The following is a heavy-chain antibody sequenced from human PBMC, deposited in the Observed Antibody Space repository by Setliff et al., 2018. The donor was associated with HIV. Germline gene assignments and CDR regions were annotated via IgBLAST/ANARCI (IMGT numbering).Heavy chain of an antibody. CDR2: VSAHNGIT. J-gene: IGHJ4*02. D-gene: IGHD3-10*01. CDR3: ARDGMVRGVRRKLDY. V-gene: IGHV1-18*01. Sequence: AASVKVSCKASGYIFTTYGISWVRQAPGQGLEWMGWVSAHNGITNYAKKFQGRVTMTTDTSTSTAYMDLRSLGSDDTAVYYCARDGMVRGVRRKLDYWGRGTLVTVSS. CDR1: GYIFTTYG.